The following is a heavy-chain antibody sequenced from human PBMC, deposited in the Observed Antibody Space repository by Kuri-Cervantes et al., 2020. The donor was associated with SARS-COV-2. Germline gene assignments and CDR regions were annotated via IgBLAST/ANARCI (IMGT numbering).Heavy chain of an antibody. V-gene: IGHV3-74*01. CDR2: INSDGSST. CDR3: ARAGTASGYDQYYYYYCGMDV. CDR1: GFTFSSYA. D-gene: IGHD5-12*01. J-gene: IGHJ6*02. Sequence: GESLKISCAASGFTFSSYAMSWVRQAPGKGLVWVSRINSDGSSTSYADSVKGRFTISRDNAKNTLYLQMNSLRAEDTAVYYCARAGTASGYDQYYYYYCGMDVWGQGTTVTVSS.